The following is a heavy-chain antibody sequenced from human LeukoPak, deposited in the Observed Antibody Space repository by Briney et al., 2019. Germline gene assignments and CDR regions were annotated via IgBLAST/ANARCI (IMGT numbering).Heavy chain of an antibody. Sequence: TSETLSLTCTVSGASISSFYWSWIRQPAGKGLEWIGRISTSGSTNYNPSLKSRVTMSVDTSKNQFSLKLSSVTAADTAVYYCAREDYYTSATDYWGQGTLVTVSS. CDR1: GASISSFY. CDR3: AREDYYTSATDY. J-gene: IGHJ4*02. V-gene: IGHV4-4*07. D-gene: IGHD3-10*01. CDR2: ISTSGST.